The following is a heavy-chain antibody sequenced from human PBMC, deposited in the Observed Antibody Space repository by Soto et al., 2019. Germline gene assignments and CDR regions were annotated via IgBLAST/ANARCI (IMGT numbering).Heavy chain of an antibody. CDR3: ARRVGECNGGSCYSRF. V-gene: IGHV3-23*01. Sequence: EVQLLESGGGLVQPGGSLRLSCAASGFTFSDYSMTWVRQAPGMGLEWVSTISGGGSTTYYADSVEGRFIISRDNSKNTVYLQLDSLRAEDTAVYYCARRVGECNGGSCYSRFWGQGSLVTVSS. CDR1: GFTFSDYS. CDR2: ISGGGSTT. J-gene: IGHJ4*02. D-gene: IGHD2-15*01.